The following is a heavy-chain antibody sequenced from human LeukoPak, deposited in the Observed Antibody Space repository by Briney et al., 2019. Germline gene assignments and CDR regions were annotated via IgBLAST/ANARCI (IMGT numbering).Heavy chain of an antibody. CDR3: AREGCSSTSCYGAFDP. J-gene: IGHJ5*02. V-gene: IGHV4-30-4*01. CDR1: GGSISSGDYY. Sequence: SETLSLTCTVSGGSISSGDYYWSWIRQPPGKGLEWIGHIYYSENTHYNPSLKSRVTISVDTSKNQFSLKVSSVTAADTAVYYCAREGCSSTSCYGAFDPWGQGILVTVPS. CDR2: IYYSENT. D-gene: IGHD2-2*01.